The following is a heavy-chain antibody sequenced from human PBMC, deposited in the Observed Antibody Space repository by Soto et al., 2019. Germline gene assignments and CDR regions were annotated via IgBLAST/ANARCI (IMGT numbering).Heavy chain of an antibody. CDR3: ARKRYSGYGDYLSPTYFYFDY. CDR1: GGSFSGYY. J-gene: IGHJ4*02. V-gene: IGHV4-34*01. D-gene: IGHD4-17*01. CDR2: INHSGST. Sequence: QVQLQQWGAGLLKPSETLSLTCAVYGGSFSGYYWSWIRQPPGKGLEWIGEINHSGSTNYNPSLKSRVTISVATSKNQFSLKLSSVTAADTAVYYCARKRYSGYGDYLSPTYFYFDYWGQGTLVTVSS.